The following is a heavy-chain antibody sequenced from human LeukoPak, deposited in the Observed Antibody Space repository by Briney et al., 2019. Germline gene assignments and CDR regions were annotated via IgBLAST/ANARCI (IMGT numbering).Heavy chain of an antibody. J-gene: IGHJ4*02. CDR3: ARASDTAMGVFDY. Sequence: SETLSLTCTVSGGSISSYYWSWIRQPPGKGLEWIGYIYYSGSTNYNPSLKSRVTISVDTPKNQFSLKLSSVTAADTAVYYCARASDTAMGVFDYWGQGTLVTVSS. CDR2: IYYSGST. V-gene: IGHV4-59*01. D-gene: IGHD5-18*01. CDR1: GGSISSYY.